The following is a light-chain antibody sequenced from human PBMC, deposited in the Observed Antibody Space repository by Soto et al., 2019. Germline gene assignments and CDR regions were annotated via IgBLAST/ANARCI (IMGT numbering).Light chain of an antibody. CDR2: TAS. J-gene: IGKJ4*01. CDR1: QSVSSDF. V-gene: IGKV3-20*01. Sequence: EIVLTQSPGTLSLSPGERATLSCRASQSVSSDFLAWYQQKPGQAPRLIIYTASSRESGIPDRFSGSGSETEFTLTISRLEPEDFAVYYCQQYYSSPRTFGGGTKVDIK. CDR3: QQYYSSPRT.